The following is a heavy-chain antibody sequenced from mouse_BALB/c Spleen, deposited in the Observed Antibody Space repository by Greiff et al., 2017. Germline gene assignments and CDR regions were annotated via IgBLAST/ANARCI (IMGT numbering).Heavy chain of an antibody. D-gene: IGHD2-3*01. J-gene: IGHJ4*01. Sequence: VQLQQSGPGLVKPGPSGKMSCKASGYTFASYVFGWVKQKPGQGLEWIGYIIPYNDGTKYNEKFKGKATLTSDKSSSTAYMELSSLTSEDSAVYYCARGDGPFMDYWGQGTSVTVSS. CDR1: GYTFASYV. V-gene: IGHV1-14*01. CDR3: ARGDGPFMDY. CDR2: IIPYNDGT.